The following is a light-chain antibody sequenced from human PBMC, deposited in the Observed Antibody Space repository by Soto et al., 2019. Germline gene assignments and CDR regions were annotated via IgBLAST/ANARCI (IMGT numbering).Light chain of an antibody. V-gene: IGLV2-14*01. CDR2: DVS. J-gene: IGLJ1*01. CDR3: SSYSSTTSYV. Sequence: QSALTQPASVSGSPGQSITISCTGTTSDIGGYDFVSWFQQHPGKAPRLMIYDVSNRPSGVSDRFSGSKSGSTASLTISGLQAEDEADYYCSSYSSTTSYVFGPGTQLTVL. CDR1: TSDIGGYDF.